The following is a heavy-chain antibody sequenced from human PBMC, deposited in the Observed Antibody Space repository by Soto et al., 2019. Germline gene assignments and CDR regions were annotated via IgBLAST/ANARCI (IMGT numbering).Heavy chain of an antibody. CDR1: GFTFSSYA. CDR3: GDRTDAFDI. J-gene: IGHJ3*02. CDR2: ISYDGSNK. V-gene: IGHV3-30*09. Sequence: QVQLVESGGGVVQPGRSLRLSCAASGFTFSSYAMHWVRQAPGKGLEWVAVISYDGSNKYYADSVKGRFAISRDNSKNTLYLEMNSLRAEDTAVYYCGDRTDAFDIWGQGTMVTVSS.